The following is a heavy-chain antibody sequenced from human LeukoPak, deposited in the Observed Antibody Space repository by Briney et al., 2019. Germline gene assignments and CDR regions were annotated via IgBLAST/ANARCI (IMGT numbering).Heavy chain of an antibody. CDR1: GFTFSSYA. CDR3: ANPSGHSSGWYGGFDY. Sequence: SGGSLRLSCAASGFTFSSYAMSWVRQAPGKGLEWVSAISGSGGSTYYADSVKGRFTTSRDNSKNTLYLQMNSLRAEDTAVYYCANPSGHSSGWYGGFDYWGQGTLVTVSS. V-gene: IGHV3-23*01. D-gene: IGHD6-19*01. J-gene: IGHJ4*02. CDR2: ISGSGGST.